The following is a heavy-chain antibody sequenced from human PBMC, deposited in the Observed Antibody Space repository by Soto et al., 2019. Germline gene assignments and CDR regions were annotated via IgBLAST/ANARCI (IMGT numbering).Heavy chain of an antibody. D-gene: IGHD1-26*01. Sequence: ASMKVSCKASGNTVPNYAIHWVRQAPGQRLEWMGWINGGNGNTYYSEHFQGRVTLTRDTSAGTVYMQLSRLTSEDTAVYYCARDDSGFSGSHYIDYFNYWGQGALVTVS. J-gene: IGHJ4*02. V-gene: IGHV1-3*01. CDR2: INGGNGNT. CDR1: GNTVPNYA. CDR3: ARDDSGFSGSHYIDYFNY.